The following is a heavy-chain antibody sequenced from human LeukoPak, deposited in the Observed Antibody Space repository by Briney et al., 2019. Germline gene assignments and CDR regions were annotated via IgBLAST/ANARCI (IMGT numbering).Heavy chain of an antibody. V-gene: IGHV1-2*02. J-gene: IGHJ4*02. CDR3: ARKFLGSRGYYFDY. CDR1: GYTFTGYY. CDR2: INPNSGGT. Sequence: GASVKVSCKASGYTFTGYYIHWVRQAPGQGLEWMGWINPNSGGTNYAQKFQGRVTMTRDTSISTAYMDLSRLRSDDTAVYYCARKFLGSRGYYFDYWGQGTLVTVSS. D-gene: IGHD3-10*01.